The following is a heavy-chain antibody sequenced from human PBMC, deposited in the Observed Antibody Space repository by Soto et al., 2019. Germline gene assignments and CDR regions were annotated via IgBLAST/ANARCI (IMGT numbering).Heavy chain of an antibody. CDR3: ARLSMHYDSSGYSFDP. Sequence: SETLSLTCTVSGGSISSGGYYWSWIRQHPGKGLEWIGYIYYSGSTYYNPSLKSRVTISVDTSKNQFSLKLSSVTAADTAVYYCARLSMHYDSSGYSFDPWGQGTLVTVSS. D-gene: IGHD3-22*01. CDR2: IYYSGST. CDR1: GGSISSGGYY. V-gene: IGHV4-31*03. J-gene: IGHJ5*02.